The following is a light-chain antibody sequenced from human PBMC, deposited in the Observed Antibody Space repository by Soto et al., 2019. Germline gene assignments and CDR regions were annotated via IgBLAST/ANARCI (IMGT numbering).Light chain of an antibody. Sequence: EKVMTQSPGTLSVSPGERVTLSCRASQSVSTHLAWYQQKPGQAPRLLIHGASTRATDIPARFSGSGSGTEFTLTISSLQSEDFAVYYCQQYDNWPPWTFGQGTKVDIK. CDR2: GAS. V-gene: IGKV3-15*01. J-gene: IGKJ1*01. CDR3: QQYDNWPPWT. CDR1: QSVSTH.